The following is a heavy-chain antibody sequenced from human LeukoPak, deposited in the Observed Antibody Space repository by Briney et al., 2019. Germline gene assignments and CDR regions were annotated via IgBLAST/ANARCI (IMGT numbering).Heavy chain of an antibody. J-gene: IGHJ4*02. Sequence: KSSETLSLTCTVSGGSISSSYWSWIRQPPGKGLGWIGYIYYSGNTNYNPSLKNRVTISVDTSKNQFSLKLSSVTAADTAVYYCARGYSGSYGRFDYWGQGTLATVSS. CDR1: GGSISSSY. CDR3: ARGYSGSYGRFDY. V-gene: IGHV4-59*01. CDR2: IYYSGNT. D-gene: IGHD1-26*01.